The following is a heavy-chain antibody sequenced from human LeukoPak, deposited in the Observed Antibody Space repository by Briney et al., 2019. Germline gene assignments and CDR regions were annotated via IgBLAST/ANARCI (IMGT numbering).Heavy chain of an antibody. CDR2: IIPIFGTV. CDR1: GYTFTSYG. J-gene: IGHJ6*03. Sequence: ASVKVSCKASGYTFTSYGISWVRQAPGQGLEWMGGIIPIFGTVNYAQKFQGRATITTDESTSTAYMELSSLRSEDTAVYYCARGATRNYYYYMDVWGKGTTVTVSS. CDR3: ARGATRNYYYYMDV. V-gene: IGHV1-69*05.